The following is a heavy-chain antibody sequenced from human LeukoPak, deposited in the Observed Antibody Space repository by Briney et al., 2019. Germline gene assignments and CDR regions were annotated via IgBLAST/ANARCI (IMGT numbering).Heavy chain of an antibody. CDR2: IWYDGSNK. D-gene: IGHD5-18*01. CDR1: GFTFSSYG. CDR3: AKDADTATIIYWYFDL. V-gene: IGHV3-33*06. Sequence: PGRSLRLSCAASGFTFSSYGMHWVRQAPGKGLEWVAVIWYDGSNKYYADSVRGRFTISRDNSKDMLYLQMNNLRPEDTAVYHCAKDADTATIIYWYFDLWGRGTLVTVSS. J-gene: IGHJ2*01.